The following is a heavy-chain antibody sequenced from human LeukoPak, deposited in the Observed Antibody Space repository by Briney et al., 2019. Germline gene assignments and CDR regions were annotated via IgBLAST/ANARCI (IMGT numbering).Heavy chain of an antibody. D-gene: IGHD3-22*01. CDR1: GFAFSSYG. Sequence: PGGSLRLSCAASGFAFSSYGMTWVRQAPGKGLEWVSAISGSGGSTYYADSVKGRSTISRDNSKNTLYLQMNSLRAEDTAVYYCARDVYYDSSGYNYFDYWGQGTLVTVSS. J-gene: IGHJ4*02. CDR3: ARDVYYDSSGYNYFDY. V-gene: IGHV3-23*01. CDR2: ISGSGGST.